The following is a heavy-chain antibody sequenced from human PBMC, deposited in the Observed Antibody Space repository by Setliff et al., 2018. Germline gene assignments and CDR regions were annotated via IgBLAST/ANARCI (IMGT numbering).Heavy chain of an antibody. Sequence: SVKVSCKTSGGTFSSNAINWVRQAPGQGLEWMGGIIPIFGTANHAQNFQGRVTITADESTDTAYMELSSLTSDDTAVYYCAGHRGVEGTPVDYWGQGTLVTVS. J-gene: IGHJ4*02. CDR1: GGTFSSNA. D-gene: IGHD3-10*01. CDR3: AGHRGVEGTPVDY. V-gene: IGHV1-69*13. CDR2: IIPIFGTA.